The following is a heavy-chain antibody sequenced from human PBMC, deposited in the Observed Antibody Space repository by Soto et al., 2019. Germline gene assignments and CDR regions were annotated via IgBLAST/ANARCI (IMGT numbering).Heavy chain of an antibody. Sequence: PGGSLRLSCAASGFTFSSYSMNWVRQPQGKGLEWVSSISSSSSYIYYADSVKGRFTISRDNAKNSLYLQMNSLRAEDTAVYYCARGGAMVATYYYYGMDVWGQGTTVTVSS. CDR3: ARGGAMVATYYYYGMDV. J-gene: IGHJ6*02. CDR1: GFTFSSYS. V-gene: IGHV3-21*01. D-gene: IGHD5-18*01. CDR2: ISSSSSYI.